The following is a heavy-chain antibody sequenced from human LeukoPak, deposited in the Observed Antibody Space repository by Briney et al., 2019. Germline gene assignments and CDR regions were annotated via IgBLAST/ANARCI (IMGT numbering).Heavy chain of an antibody. D-gene: IGHD2-2*01. J-gene: IGHJ6*02. Sequence: ASVKVSCKASGYTFTSYGISWVRQAPGQGLEWMGWISAYNGNTNYAQKLQGRVTMTTDTSTSTAYMELRSLRSDDTAVYYCARVPLCSSTSCYLLWGEYSYGKTNYYYYGMDVWGQGTTVTVSS. CDR3: ARVPLCSSTSCYLLWGEYSYGKTNYYYYGMDV. CDR1: GYTFTSYG. V-gene: IGHV1-18*01. CDR2: ISAYNGNT.